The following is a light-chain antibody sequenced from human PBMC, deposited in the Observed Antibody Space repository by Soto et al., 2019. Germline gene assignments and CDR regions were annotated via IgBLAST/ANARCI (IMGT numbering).Light chain of an antibody. CDR3: QQYTTSPWT. J-gene: IGKJ1*01. CDR2: GAS. Sequence: EIVLTQSPGTLSLSPGERATLSCRASQSVYSNFLGWYQQKPGQAPRLLIYGASSRAAGIPDRFSGGGSGTDFTLTISRLEPEDFAVYYCQQYTTSPWTFGQGTKVEIK. V-gene: IGKV3-20*01. CDR1: QSVYSNF.